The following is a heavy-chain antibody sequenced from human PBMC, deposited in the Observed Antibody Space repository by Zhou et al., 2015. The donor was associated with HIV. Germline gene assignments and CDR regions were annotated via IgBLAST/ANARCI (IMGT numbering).Heavy chain of an antibody. CDR1: GDTFSTYA. CDR2: IIPVFGTT. D-gene: IGHD3-10*01. CDR3: ARGTGGSGVITHNWFRPR. J-gene: IGHJ5*02. Sequence: QVHLVQSGAEVKKPGSSVKVSCRASGDTFSTYAISWVRQAPGQGLEWMGGIIPVFGTTNYAQKFQGRVTITADESTSTANMELSSLRSEDTAVYYCARGTGGSGVITHNWFRPRGAREPWSPSPQ. V-gene: IGHV1-69*12.